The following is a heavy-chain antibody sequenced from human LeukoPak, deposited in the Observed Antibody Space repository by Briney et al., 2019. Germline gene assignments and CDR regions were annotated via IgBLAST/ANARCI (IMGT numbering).Heavy chain of an antibody. Sequence: ASVKVSCKVSGYTLTELSMHWVRQAPGKGLEWMGGFDPEDGETIYAQKFLGRVTMTEDTSTDTAYMELSSLRSEDTAVYYCATAVVTPFGVFFDYWGQGTLVTVSS. CDR3: ATAVVTPFGVFFDY. V-gene: IGHV1-24*01. CDR1: GYTLTELS. D-gene: IGHD4-23*01. J-gene: IGHJ4*02. CDR2: FDPEDGET.